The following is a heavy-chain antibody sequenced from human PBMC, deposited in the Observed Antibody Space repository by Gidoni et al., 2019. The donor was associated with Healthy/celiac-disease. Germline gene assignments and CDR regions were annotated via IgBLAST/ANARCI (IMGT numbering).Heavy chain of an antibody. Sequence: QVQLVQSGAEVKKPGSSVKVSCKASGGTFSSYAISWVRQAPGQGLEWMGGIITIFGTANYAQKFQGRVTITADESTSTAYMELSSLRSEDTAVYYCARTSIAARSGDYYYYYYMDVWGKGTTVTVSS. CDR1: GGTFSSYA. CDR2: IITIFGTA. D-gene: IGHD6-6*01. CDR3: ARTSIAARSGDYYYYYYMDV. V-gene: IGHV1-69*01. J-gene: IGHJ6*03.